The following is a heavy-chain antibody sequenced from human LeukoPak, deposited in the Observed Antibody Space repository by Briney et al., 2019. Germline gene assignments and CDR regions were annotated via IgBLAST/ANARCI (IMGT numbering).Heavy chain of an antibody. V-gene: IGHV3-49*04. J-gene: IGHJ6*03. Sequence: PGGSLRLSCSASGFTFGDYAMSWVRQAPGKGLEWVGFIRSKAYGGAAEYAASVKGRFTISRDDSRSITYLQMNSLKTEDSAVYYCTRDGLHCSSSSCHPYHYYYVDVWGKGTTVTVSS. CDR1: GFTFGDYA. CDR3: TRDGLHCSSSSCHPYHYYYVDV. CDR2: IRSKAYGGAA. D-gene: IGHD2-2*01.